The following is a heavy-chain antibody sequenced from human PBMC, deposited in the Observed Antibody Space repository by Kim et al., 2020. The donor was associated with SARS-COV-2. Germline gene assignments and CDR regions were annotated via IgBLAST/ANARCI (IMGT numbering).Heavy chain of an antibody. CDR2: IKQDGSEK. Sequence: LSLTCAASGFTFSTYWMSWVRQAPGKGLEWVANIKQDGSEKYYVDSMKGRFTISRDNARNSLYLQMNSLRAEDTAVYYCVRGRGAATGYWGQGTLVT. D-gene: IGHD6-13*01. CDR1: GFTFSTYW. CDR3: VRGRGAATGY. V-gene: IGHV3-7*01. J-gene: IGHJ4*02.